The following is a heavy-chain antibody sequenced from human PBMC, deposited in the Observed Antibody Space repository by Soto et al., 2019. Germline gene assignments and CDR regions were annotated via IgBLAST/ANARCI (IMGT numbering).Heavy chain of an antibody. D-gene: IGHD2-2*01. CDR3: ARDLWDCSSTSCYSFSGSLVPAPDY. CDR1: GFTFSSYA. J-gene: IGHJ4*02. CDR2: ISYDGSNK. Sequence: GGSLRLSCAASGFTFSSYAMHWVRQAPGKGLEWVAVISYDGSNKYYADSVKGRFTISRDNSKNTLYLQMNSLRAEDTAVYYCARDLWDCSSTSCYSFSGSLVPAPDYWGQGTLVTVSS. V-gene: IGHV3-30-3*01.